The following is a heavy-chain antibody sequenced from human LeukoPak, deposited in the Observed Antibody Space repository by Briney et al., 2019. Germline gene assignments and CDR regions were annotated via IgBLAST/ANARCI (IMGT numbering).Heavy chain of an antibody. V-gene: IGHV3-23*01. J-gene: IGHJ3*02. D-gene: IGHD3-9*01. Sequence: GGSLRLSCAASGFTFSSYAMSWVRQAPGKGLEWVSAISGSGGSTYYADSVKGRFTISRDNSKNTLYLQMNSLRAEVTAVYYCAKTTHYDILTGGAFDIWGQGTMVTVSS. CDR2: ISGSGGST. CDR3: AKTTHYDILTGGAFDI. CDR1: GFTFSSYA.